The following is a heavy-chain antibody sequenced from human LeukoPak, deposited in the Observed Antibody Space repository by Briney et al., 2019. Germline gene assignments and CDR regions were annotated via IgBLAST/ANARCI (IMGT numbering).Heavy chain of an antibody. CDR2: IYGSGERT. CDR3: AKDVVPDSGWDLDH. V-gene: IGHV3-23*01. CDR1: GFTVSTYS. Sequence: GGSLRLSCAASGFTVSTYSMAWVRQAPGKGLEWVSSIYGSGERTFYADSVRGRFTVSRDNSKNTLYLEMNSLRAEDTAVYFCAKDVVPDSGWDLDHWGQGTLVTVSS. D-gene: IGHD6-19*01. J-gene: IGHJ4*02.